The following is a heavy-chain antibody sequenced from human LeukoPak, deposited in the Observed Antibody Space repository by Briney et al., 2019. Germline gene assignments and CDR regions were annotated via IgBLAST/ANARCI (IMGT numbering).Heavy chain of an antibody. Sequence: ASVKVSFQASGYTFTDYYLHWVRQAPGQGLEWMGWINPNTGGTNYAQQFQGRVTMTRDTSISAAYMELSSLRSDDTAVFYCARGAYDFWSGLDYWGQGTLVTVSS. CDR3: ARGAYDFWSGLDY. D-gene: IGHD3-3*01. CDR1: GYTFTDYY. CDR2: INPNTGGT. V-gene: IGHV1-2*02. J-gene: IGHJ4*02.